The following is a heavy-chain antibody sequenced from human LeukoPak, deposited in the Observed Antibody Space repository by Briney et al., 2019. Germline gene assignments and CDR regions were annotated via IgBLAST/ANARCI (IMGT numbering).Heavy chain of an antibody. CDR1: GFTFSSYS. Sequence: GGSLRLSCAASGFTFSSYSMNWVRQAPGKGLEWGSSISSSSSYIYYADSVKGRFTISRDNAKNSLYLQMNSLRAEDTAVYCCARDSRLTIFGVVIISPMDVWGKGTTVTVSS. D-gene: IGHD3-3*01. V-gene: IGHV3-21*01. CDR3: ARDSRLTIFGVVIISPMDV. CDR2: ISSSSSYI. J-gene: IGHJ6*03.